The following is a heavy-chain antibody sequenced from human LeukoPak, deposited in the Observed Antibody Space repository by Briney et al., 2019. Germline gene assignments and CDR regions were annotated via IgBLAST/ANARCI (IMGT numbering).Heavy chain of an antibody. CDR2: ISWNSGSI. CDR3: AKGYCSGGSCYRAFDY. V-gene: IGHV3-9*03. Sequence: GGSLRLSCAASGFTFDDYGMSWVRQAPGKGLEWVSGISWNSGSIGYADSVKGRFTISRDNAKNSLYLQMNSLRAEDMALYYCAKGYCSGGSCYRAFDYWGQGTLVTVSS. CDR1: GFTFDDYG. D-gene: IGHD2-15*01. J-gene: IGHJ4*02.